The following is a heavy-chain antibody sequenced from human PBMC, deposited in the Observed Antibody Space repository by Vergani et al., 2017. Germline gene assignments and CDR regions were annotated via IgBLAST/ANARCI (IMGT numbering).Heavy chain of an antibody. CDR3: AKGGDSGSYSGHYYYMDV. CDR1: GFTFSTYA. J-gene: IGHJ6*03. V-gene: IGHV3-23*01. D-gene: IGHD1-26*01. CDR2: LTGGGGST. Sequence: EVQLLESGGSLKQPGGSVRLSCAASGFTFSTYAMHWVRQAPGKGLEWVSALTGGGGSTYYADSFKGRFIISRDNSRDTLYLQMNSLRAEDTAVYYCAKGGDSGSYSGHYYYMDVWGKGTTVTVSS.